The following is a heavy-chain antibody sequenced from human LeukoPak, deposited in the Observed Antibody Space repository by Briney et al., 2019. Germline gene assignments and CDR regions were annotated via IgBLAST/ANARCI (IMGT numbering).Heavy chain of an antibody. Sequence: GGSLRLSCAASGFTVSSNYMSWVRQAPGKGLEWVSVIYSGGSTYYADSVKGRFTISRDNSKNTLYLQMNSPGAEDTAVYYCARGPPLFGEHYYYYGMDVWGQGTTVTVSS. CDR1: GFTVSSNY. CDR3: ARGPPLFGEHYYYYGMDV. D-gene: IGHD3-10*01. V-gene: IGHV3-66*02. CDR2: IYSGGST. J-gene: IGHJ6*02.